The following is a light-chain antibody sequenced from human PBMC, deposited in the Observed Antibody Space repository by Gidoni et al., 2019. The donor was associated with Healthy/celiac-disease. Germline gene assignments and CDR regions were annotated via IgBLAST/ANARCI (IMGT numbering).Light chain of an antibody. CDR3: RQHRSWT. CDR2: DAS. J-gene: IGKJ1*01. Sequence: EIVLTQSPPTLSLSPGDRATRTCRASQSVSSYLACYQQKPGQTPRLLLDDASNSATGIPSRCSGSGSGTDLTLTSSSLEAEDFAVYYWRQHRSWTFGQGTKVEIK. V-gene: IGKV3-11*01. CDR1: QSVSSY.